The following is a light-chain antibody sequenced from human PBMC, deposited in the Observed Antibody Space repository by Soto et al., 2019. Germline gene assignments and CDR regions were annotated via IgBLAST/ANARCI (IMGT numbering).Light chain of an antibody. Sequence: DSQMTQSPSSLSASVGDRVTMTCRASQSISSYLNWYQQKPGKAPKLLIYAASSLQSGVPSRFSGSGSGTDFTLTISSLQPEDFATYYCQQSYSTPPITFGQGTLLEIK. CDR2: AAS. CDR3: QQSYSTPPIT. V-gene: IGKV1-39*01. CDR1: QSISSY. J-gene: IGKJ5*01.